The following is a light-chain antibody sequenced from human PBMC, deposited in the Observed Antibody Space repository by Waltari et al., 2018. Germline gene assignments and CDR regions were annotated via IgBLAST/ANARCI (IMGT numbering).Light chain of an antibody. CDR1: RGVSRA. V-gene: IGKV3-20*01. J-gene: IGKJ1*01. CDR3: QHYVSLPVT. Sequence: EIVLTQSPGTLSLSPGERATLSCRASRGVSRALAWYQQNPGQAPRLLIYGASNRATGIPDGFSGSGSGKDFSHIISRLEPEDFAVYYCQHYVSLPVTFGQGTKVEIK. CDR2: GAS.